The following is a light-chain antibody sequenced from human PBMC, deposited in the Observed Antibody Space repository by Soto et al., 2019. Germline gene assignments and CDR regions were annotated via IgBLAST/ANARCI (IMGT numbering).Light chain of an antibody. CDR2: DAS. J-gene: IGKJ1*01. CDR1: QDISNS. V-gene: IGKV1-5*01. CDR3: QQYNSYPWT. Sequence: DIQMTPSPSSLSSSLGDRFTISCQASQDISNSLNWYQQKPGKAPKLLIYDASSLESGVPSRFSGSGSGTEFTLTISSLQPDDFATYYCQQYNSYPWTFGQGTKVDIK.